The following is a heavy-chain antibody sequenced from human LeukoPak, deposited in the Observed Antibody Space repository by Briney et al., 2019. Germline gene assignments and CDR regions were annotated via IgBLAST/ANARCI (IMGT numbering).Heavy chain of an antibody. CDR2: IYSSGST. D-gene: IGHD6-13*01. CDR3: ASTPAAGYYNWFDP. J-gene: IGHJ5*02. CDR1: GGSISSYY. V-gene: IGHV4-59*08. Sequence: SETLSLTCTVSGGSISSYYWSWIRQPPGKGLERTGYIYSSGSTNYNPSLKSRVTISVDTSKNQFSLKLSSVTAADTAVYYCASTPAAGYYNWFDPWGQGTLVTVSS.